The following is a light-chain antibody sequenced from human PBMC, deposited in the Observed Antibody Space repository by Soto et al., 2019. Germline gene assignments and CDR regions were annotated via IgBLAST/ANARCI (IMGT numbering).Light chain of an antibody. CDR2: GAS. CDR3: HQAAHFPLT. Sequence: DIQMTQSPSSVSASVGDRVTITCRASQGIGTWLAWYQQKPGKAPKFLIFGASSLHGGVPPRFSGSGSGTDFTLTISSLQPEDFATYYCHQAAHFPLTFGGGTRVEIK. V-gene: IGKV1-12*01. CDR1: QGIGTW. J-gene: IGKJ4*01.